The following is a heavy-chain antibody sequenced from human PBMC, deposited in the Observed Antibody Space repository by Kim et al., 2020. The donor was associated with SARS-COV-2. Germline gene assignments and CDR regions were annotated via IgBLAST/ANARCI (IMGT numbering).Heavy chain of an antibody. CDR3: ARDDGSGNYYGMDV. Sequence: PDSVEGRLTISRDNAKSTLYLQMNTLRDEDTAVYYCARDDGSGNYYGMDVWGQGTTVTVSS. D-gene: IGHD3-10*01. J-gene: IGHJ6*02. V-gene: IGHV3-74*01.